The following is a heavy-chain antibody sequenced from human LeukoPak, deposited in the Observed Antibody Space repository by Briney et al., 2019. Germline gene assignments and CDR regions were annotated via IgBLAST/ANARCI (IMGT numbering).Heavy chain of an antibody. J-gene: IGHJ6*03. Sequence: GASVKVSCKASGYTFTSYGISWVRQAPGQGLEWMGWINPNSGGTNYAQKFQGRVTMTRDTSISTAYMELSRLRSDDTAVYYCARRYNWNDVGYYYYMDVWGKGTTVTISS. CDR2: INPNSGGT. CDR1: GYTFTSYG. V-gene: IGHV1-2*02. D-gene: IGHD1-1*01. CDR3: ARRYNWNDVGYYYYMDV.